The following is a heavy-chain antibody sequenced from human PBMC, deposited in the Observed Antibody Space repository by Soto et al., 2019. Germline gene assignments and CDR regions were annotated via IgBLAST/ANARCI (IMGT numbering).Heavy chain of an antibody. Sequence: EVDLVESGGGLAKPGGALRLSCTDSGFTFRSHTMNWVRQAPGKGLEWVSSISATGSDIYYGDSVMGRFTISRDNAKNSLYLQLNNLRVEDTAVYYCARGYDVVRVPVAIRVGYFDHWGQGTVVTVSS. D-gene: IGHD3-16*01. J-gene: IGHJ4*02. CDR1: GFTFRSHT. V-gene: IGHV3-21*01. CDR3: ARGYDVVRVPVAIRVGYFDH. CDR2: ISATGSDI.